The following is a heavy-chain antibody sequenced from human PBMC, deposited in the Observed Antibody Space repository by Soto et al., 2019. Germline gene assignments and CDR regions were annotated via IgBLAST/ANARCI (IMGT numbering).Heavy chain of an antibody. J-gene: IGHJ3*02. CDR3: ASVVDKRDAFDI. Sequence: QVQLVQSGAEVKKPGASVKVSCKASGYTFTSYGISWVRQAPGQGLEWMGWISAYNGNTNYAQKPQGRVTMTTDTSTITAYMELRSLRSDGTAVYYRASVVDKRDAFDIWGQGTMVTVSS. CDR1: GYTFTSYG. CDR2: ISAYNGNT. D-gene: IGHD2-15*01. V-gene: IGHV1-18*01.